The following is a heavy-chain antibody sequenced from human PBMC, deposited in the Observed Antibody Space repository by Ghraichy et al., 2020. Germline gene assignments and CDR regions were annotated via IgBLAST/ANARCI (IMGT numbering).Heavy chain of an antibody. V-gene: IGHV4-34*01. CDR3: ARWGDYGGNSGGPNDYYYGMDV. D-gene: IGHD4-23*01. CDR2: INHSGST. J-gene: IGHJ6*02. Sequence: SETLSLTCAVYGGSFSGYYWSWIRQPPGKGLEWIGEINHSGSTNYNPSLKSRVTISVDTSKNQFSLKLSSVTAADTAVYYCARWGDYGGNSGGPNDYYYGMDVWGQGTTVTVSS. CDR1: GGSFSGYY.